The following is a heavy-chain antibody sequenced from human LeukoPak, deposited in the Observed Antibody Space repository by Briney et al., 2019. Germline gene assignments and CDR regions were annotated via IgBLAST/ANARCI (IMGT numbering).Heavy chain of an antibody. J-gene: IGHJ6*02. V-gene: IGHV4-34*01. Sequence: PSETLSLTCAVYGGSFSGYYWSWIRQPPGKGLEWIGEINHSGSTDYNPSLKSRVTISVDTPKNQFSLKLSSVTAADTAVYYCARGLARVYYYGMDVWGQGTTVTVSS. CDR3: ARGLARVYYYGMDV. CDR1: GGSFSGYY. CDR2: INHSGST.